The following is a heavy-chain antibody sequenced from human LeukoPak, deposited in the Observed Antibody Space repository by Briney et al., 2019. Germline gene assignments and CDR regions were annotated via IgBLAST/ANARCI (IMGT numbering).Heavy chain of an antibody. V-gene: IGHV4-4*07. D-gene: IGHD4-17*01. Sequence: SETLSLTCTVSGGSISSYYWGWVRQPAGKGLGWIGRIYTSGSTNYNPSLKSRVTMSVDTSKNQFSLKLSSVTAADTAVYYCARDPYGDYWFDYWGQGTLVTVSS. CDR2: IYTSGST. CDR1: GGSISSYY. CDR3: ARDPYGDYWFDY. J-gene: IGHJ4*02.